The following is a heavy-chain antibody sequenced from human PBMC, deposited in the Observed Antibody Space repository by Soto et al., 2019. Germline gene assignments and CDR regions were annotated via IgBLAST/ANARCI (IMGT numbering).Heavy chain of an antibody. V-gene: IGHV3-21*01. J-gene: IGHJ4*02. Sequence: VSGGGLVKPGGSLTLSCAASGFAFRSYNMNWVRQAPGKGLEWVASISSGSSNIYYADSVKGRFTISRDNAKNLLFLQMDSLRAEDSAVYYCASATVVAATFDFWGQGTLVTVSS. CDR3: ASATVVAATFDF. D-gene: IGHD2-15*01. CDR2: ISSGSSNI. CDR1: GFAFRSYN.